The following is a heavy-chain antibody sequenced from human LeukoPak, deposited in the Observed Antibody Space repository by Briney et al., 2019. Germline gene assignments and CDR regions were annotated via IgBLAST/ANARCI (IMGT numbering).Heavy chain of an antibody. V-gene: IGHV1-46*01. CDR3: ARAGVAAAGTISPFDY. CDR2: INPSGGST. Sequence: ASVKVSCKASGYTFTSYYMHWVRQAPGQGLEWMGIINPSGGSTSYAQKFQGRVTMTRDMSTSTVYMELSSLRSDDTAVYYCARAGVAAAGTISPFDYWGQGTLVTVSS. D-gene: IGHD6-13*01. CDR1: GYTFTSYY. J-gene: IGHJ4*02.